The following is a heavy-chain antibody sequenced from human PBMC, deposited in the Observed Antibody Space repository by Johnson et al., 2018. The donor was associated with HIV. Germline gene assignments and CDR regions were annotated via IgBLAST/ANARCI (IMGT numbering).Heavy chain of an antibody. CDR1: GFTFSSYW. CDR2: IKEDGSDE. D-gene: IGHD6-19*01. V-gene: IGHV3-7*05. J-gene: IGHJ3*02. CDR3: ARDKAVGYSSGWHAFDI. Sequence: QLVESGGDMVQRGGSLRLSCAASGFTFSSYWMRWVRQAPGKGLEWVANIKEDGSDEHYVDSMEGRFTISRDNAKNSLYLQIDNLRVEDTAVYYCARDKAVGYSSGWHAFDIWGQGTMVTVSS.